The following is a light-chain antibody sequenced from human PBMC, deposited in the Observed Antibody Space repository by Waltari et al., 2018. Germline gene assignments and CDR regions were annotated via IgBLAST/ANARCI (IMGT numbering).Light chain of an antibody. CDR3: QQSYTTPRT. CDR2: AAS. CDR1: QSIINY. V-gene: IGKV1-39*01. Sequence: DIQMTQSPSSLSASVGDRVTITCRASQSIINYLNWYQQKPAKAPKLLIYAASSLQSGLPSRFSGSGSVTDFTLTISSLQPEDLASYYCQQSYTTPRTFGGGTKVEIK. J-gene: IGKJ4*01.